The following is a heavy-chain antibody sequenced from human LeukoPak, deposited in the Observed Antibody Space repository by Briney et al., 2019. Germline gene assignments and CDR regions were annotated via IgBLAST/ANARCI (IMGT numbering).Heavy chain of an antibody. V-gene: IGHV5-51*01. CDR2: IYPGDSDT. CDR1: GYSFTSYW. CDR3: ARGSPQDYYDSSGYYDWKPNY. D-gene: IGHD3-22*01. Sequence: GESLKISCKGSGYSFTSYWIGWVRQMPGKGLEWMGIIYPGDSDTRYSPSFQGQVTISADKSISTAYLQWSSLKASDTAMYYCARGSPQDYYDSSGYYDWKPNYWGRGTLVTVSS. J-gene: IGHJ4*02.